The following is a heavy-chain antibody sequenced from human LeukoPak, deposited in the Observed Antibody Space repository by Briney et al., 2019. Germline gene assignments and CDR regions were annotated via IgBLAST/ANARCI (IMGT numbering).Heavy chain of an antibody. J-gene: IGHJ2*01. CDR1: EFSVGSNY. D-gene: IGHD6-19*01. V-gene: IGHV3-66*01. CDR3: AKVGGSGWYWHFDL. CDR2: IYSGGST. Sequence: GGSLRLSCAASEFSVGSNYMTWVRQAPGKGLEWVSLIYSGGSTYYADSVKGRFTISRDNSKNTLYLQMNSLRAEDTAVYYCAKVGGSGWYWHFDLWGRGTLVTVSS.